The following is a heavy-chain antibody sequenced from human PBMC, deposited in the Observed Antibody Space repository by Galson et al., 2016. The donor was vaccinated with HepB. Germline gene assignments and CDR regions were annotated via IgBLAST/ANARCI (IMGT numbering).Heavy chain of an antibody. V-gene: IGHV3-30-3*01. D-gene: IGHD3-3*02. J-gene: IGHJ4*02. CDR3: ARVGAFMEWSLGY. CDR2: ISNDGGTQ. CDR1: GFSFRFNA. Sequence: SLRLSCAASGFSFRFNAMHWVRQAPGKGLEWVAVISNDGGTQYYVDSVRGRFPIPRDNSTNTLYLQMNRLRAEDTAVYYCARVGAFMEWSLGYWGQGTLVTVSS.